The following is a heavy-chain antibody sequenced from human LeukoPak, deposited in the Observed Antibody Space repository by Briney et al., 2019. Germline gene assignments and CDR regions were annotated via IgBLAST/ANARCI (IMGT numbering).Heavy chain of an antibody. D-gene: IGHD6-6*01. V-gene: IGHV4-34*01. Sequence: SETLSLTCAVYGGSFSGYYWSWIRQPPGKGLEWIGEINHSGSTNSNPSLKSRVTISIDTSKSQFSLKLSSVTAADTAVYYCARQWGYTSSSERANWFDPWGQGTLVTVSS. J-gene: IGHJ5*02. CDR3: ARQWGYTSSSERANWFDP. CDR2: INHSGST. CDR1: GGSFSGYY.